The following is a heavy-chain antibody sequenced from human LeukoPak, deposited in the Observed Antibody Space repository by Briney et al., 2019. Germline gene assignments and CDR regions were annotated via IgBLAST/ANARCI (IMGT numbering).Heavy chain of an antibody. D-gene: IGHD6-19*01. V-gene: IGHV4-59*01. J-gene: IGHJ4*02. CDR3: ARTSSSGLAGGYYFDY. CDR2: IYYSGSI. CDR1: GGSISSYY. Sequence: SETLSLTCTVSGGSISSYYWSWIRQPPGKGLEWIGYIYYSGSINYNPSLKSRVIISVDKSKNQFSLKLTSVTAADTAVYYCARTSSSGLAGGYYFDYWGQGTLVTVSS.